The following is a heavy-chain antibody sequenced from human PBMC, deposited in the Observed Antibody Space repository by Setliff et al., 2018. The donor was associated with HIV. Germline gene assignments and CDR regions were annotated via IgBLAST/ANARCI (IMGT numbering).Heavy chain of an antibody. Sequence: GGSLRLSCAASGFTLSSYWMHWVRQAPGKGLVYVSHINGDGSTTTYADSVRGRFTISRDNAKNTLYLQMNSLRAEDAAVYYCARADPLGEQVWSLQFFQLWGQGTLVTVSS. D-gene: IGHD3-10*01. J-gene: IGHJ1*01. CDR3: ARADPLGEQVWSLQFFQL. V-gene: IGHV3-74*01. CDR2: INGDGSTT. CDR1: GFTLSSYW.